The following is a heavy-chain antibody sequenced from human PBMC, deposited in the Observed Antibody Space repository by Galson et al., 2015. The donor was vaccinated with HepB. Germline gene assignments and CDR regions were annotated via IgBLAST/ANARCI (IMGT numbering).Heavy chain of an antibody. CDR3: ARGGKDYSLGH. CDR1: GFTLSSYW. CDR2: LHSDGTGT. V-gene: IGHV3-74*01. D-gene: IGHD5-12*01. J-gene: IGHJ4*02. Sequence: SLRLSCAASGFTLSSYWMHWVRQAPGKGLVWVSRLHSDGTGTTYGDSVKGRFAISRDNAKTTLYLQMNSLRAEDTAVYYCARGGKDYSLGHWGQGTLVTVSS.